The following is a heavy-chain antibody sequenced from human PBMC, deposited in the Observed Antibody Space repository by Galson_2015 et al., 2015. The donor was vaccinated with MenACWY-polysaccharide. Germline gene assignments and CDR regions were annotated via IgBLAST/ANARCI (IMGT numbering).Heavy chain of an antibody. J-gene: IGHJ4*02. V-gene: IGHV1-2*06. CDR1: GYTFTNYG. CDR2: ISPHSGAT. Sequence: SVKVSCKASGYTFTNYGINWVRQAPGQGLEWMGRISPHSGATNCAQNFQGRVTMTRDTSISTAYMELSRLSSDDTAVYYCARERGAGGTYFNYWGQGTLVAVSS. CDR3: ARERGAGGTYFNY.